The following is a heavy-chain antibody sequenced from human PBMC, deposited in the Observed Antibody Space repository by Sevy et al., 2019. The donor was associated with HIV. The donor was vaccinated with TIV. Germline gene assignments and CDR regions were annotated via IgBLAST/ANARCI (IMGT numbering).Heavy chain of an antibody. Sequence: GGSLRLSCAASGFTVSSDYMSWVRQAPGKGLEYVSVIYSGGSTYYADSVKGRFTISRDNSKNMLFLQMNSLRAEETAVYYCARNLHYYYGMDVWGQGTTVTVSS. CDR2: IYSGGST. J-gene: IGHJ6*02. V-gene: IGHV3-53*01. CDR3: ARNLHYYYGMDV. CDR1: GFTVSSDY.